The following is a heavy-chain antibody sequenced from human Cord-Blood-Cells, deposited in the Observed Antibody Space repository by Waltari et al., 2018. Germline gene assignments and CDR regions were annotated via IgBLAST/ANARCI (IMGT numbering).Heavy chain of an antibody. CDR2: FDPEGGET. V-gene: IGHV1-24*01. CDR1: GYTLTELS. J-gene: IGHJ4*02. Sequence: QVQLVQSGAEVKKPGASVKVSCKVSGYTLTELSMHWVRQAPGKGLEWMGRFDPEGGETIYAQKFQGRVTMTEDTSTDTAYMELSSLRSEDTAVYYCATVGSKVTTLVPFDYWGQGTLVTVSS. CDR3: ATVGSKVTTLVPFDY. D-gene: IGHD4-4*01.